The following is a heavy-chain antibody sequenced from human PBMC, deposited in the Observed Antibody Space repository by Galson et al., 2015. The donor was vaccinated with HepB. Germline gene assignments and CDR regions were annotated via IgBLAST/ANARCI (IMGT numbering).Heavy chain of an antibody. V-gene: IGHV3-64D*06. CDR3: VKEGMGMIENRAGLYYGSEFDY. J-gene: IGHJ4*02. D-gene: IGHD3-10*01. Sequence: SLRLSCAASGFTFSSYAMHWVRQAPGKGLEYVSAISSNGGSTYYADSVKGRFTISRDNSKNTLYLQMSSLRAEDTAVYYCVKEGMGMIENRAGLYYGSEFDYWGQGTLVTVSS. CDR1: GFTFSSYA. CDR2: ISSNGGST.